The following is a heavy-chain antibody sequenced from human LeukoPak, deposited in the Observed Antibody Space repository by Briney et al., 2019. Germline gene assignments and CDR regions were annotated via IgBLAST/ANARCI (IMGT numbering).Heavy chain of an antibody. CDR2: IYTSGRT. V-gene: IGHV4-61*02. Sequence: SETLSLTCTVSGGSITFGSYYWTWIRQPAGKGLEWIGRIYTSGRTFYNPSLKSRVTISMDTSMNQFSLRLNSVTAADTAVYYCARASDIPASFDDWGQGTLVTVSS. J-gene: IGHJ4*02. CDR3: ARASDIPASFDD. CDR1: GGSITFGSYY. D-gene: IGHD2-15*01.